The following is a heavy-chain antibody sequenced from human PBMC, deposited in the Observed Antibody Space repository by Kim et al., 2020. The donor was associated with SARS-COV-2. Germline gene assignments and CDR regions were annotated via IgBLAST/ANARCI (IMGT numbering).Heavy chain of an antibody. CDR3: ARGIVGATTPLDY. J-gene: IGHJ4*02. D-gene: IGHD1-26*01. Sequence: YNPTLKSRVTISVDKSKNQCSLKLSSVTAADTAVYYWARGIVGATTPLDYWGQGTLVTVSS. V-gene: IGHV4-4*02.